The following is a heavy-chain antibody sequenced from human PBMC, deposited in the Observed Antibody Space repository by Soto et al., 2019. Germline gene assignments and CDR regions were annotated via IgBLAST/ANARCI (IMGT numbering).Heavy chain of an antibody. J-gene: IGHJ6*02. CDR2: ISAYNNNA. V-gene: IGHV1-18*01. Sequence: GASVKVSCKASNYPFTSYGLAGVRQAPGHGLQWLGRISAYNNNADYAQEFQGRITMTTDTSTRTAVMELSSLTSDDTGVYYCARDSNPFGVVIRSPEKQKYGMDVWGQGTTVTVSS. D-gene: IGHD3-3*01. CDR1: NYPFTSYG. CDR3: ARDSNPFGVVIRSPEKQKYGMDV.